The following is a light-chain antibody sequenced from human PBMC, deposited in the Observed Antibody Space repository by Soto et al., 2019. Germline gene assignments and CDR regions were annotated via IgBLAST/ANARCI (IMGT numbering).Light chain of an antibody. CDR2: AS. Sequence: IVLTQSPGTLFLSPGERATLSCRASQSVSASYLAWYQQKPGQDPRLLIYASSRATGIPDRFSGSGSGTDFTLTISRLEPEDFAVYYCQHYGTSALFGPGTKVDIK. J-gene: IGKJ3*01. CDR1: QSVSASY. CDR3: QHYGTSAL. V-gene: IGKV3-20*01.